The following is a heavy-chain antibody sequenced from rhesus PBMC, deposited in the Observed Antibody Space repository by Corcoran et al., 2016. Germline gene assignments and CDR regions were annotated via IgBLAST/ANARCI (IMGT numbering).Heavy chain of an antibody. J-gene: IGHJ4*01. D-gene: IGHD3-28*01. CDR1: GAPISSYW. CDR3: ARARYHYDNDY. Sequence: QMQLQESGPGPVKPSETLSLTCAVSGAPISSYWWGWTRQPPGKGLEWMGEIDGNTDRTRNDHSLRRRVTVSRDASKTQGSLKLTSVTAADTAKYYCARARYHYDNDYWGQGVLVTVSS. CDR2: IDGNTDRT. V-gene: IGHV4-80*01.